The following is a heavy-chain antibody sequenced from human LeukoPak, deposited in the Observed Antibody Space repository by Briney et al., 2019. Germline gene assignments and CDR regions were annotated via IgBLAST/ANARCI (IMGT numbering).Heavy chain of an antibody. J-gene: IGHJ4*02. V-gene: IGHV2-70*01. D-gene: IGHD4-23*01. CDR3: ARIQAYGGNSEGYYFNY. CDR1: GFSLSTSGMC. Sequence: SGPTLVNPTQTLTVTCTFSGFSLSTSGMCVSWIRQPPGKALEWLALIDWDDDKFYSTSLKTRLTISKDTSKNQVVLTMTNMDPVDTATYYCARIQAYGGNSEGYYFNYWGQATLVTVSS. CDR2: IDWDDDK.